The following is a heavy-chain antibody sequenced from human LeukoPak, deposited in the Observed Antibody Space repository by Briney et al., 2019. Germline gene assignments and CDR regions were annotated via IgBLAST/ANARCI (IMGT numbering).Heavy chain of an antibody. D-gene: IGHD5-24*01. V-gene: IGHV4-59*01. Sequence: SETLSLTCTISGGSITSYHWSWIRQPPGKGLEWIGYIYYSGSTNYNPSLKSRVTISVDTSKNQFSLNLRSVTAADTAVYYCARGSRDGYNHYDYWGQGTLVTVSS. CDR2: IYYSGST. CDR3: ARGSRDGYNHYDY. CDR1: GGSITSYH. J-gene: IGHJ4*02.